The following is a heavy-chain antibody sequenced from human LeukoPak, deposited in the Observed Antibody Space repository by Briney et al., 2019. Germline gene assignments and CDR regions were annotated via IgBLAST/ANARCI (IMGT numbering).Heavy chain of an antibody. CDR1: GFSINNNG. CDR2: MSSVGNT. Sequence: GGSLRLSCVVSGFSINNNGLSWFRQAPGKGLEWVSDMSSVGNTYYAESVKGRFTISRDNFKNTFFLQMNSLRAEDTALYYATGHGSNSYWGQGALVAVSS. V-gene: IGHV3-23*01. CDR3: TGHGSNSY. D-gene: IGHD5-24*01. J-gene: IGHJ4*02.